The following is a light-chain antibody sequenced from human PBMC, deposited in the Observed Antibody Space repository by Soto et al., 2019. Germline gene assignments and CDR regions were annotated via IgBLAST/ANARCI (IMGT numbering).Light chain of an antibody. CDR3: QQYNGYRTWT. CDR2: DAS. Sequence: DIQMTQSPATLSASVGDRVSITCRASQDISRWLAWYQQKPGKAPKVLIWDASSLQRGVPSRFTGSGSGTEFTLTINGLQPDDFATYYCQQYNGYRTWTVGQVTKVDIK. V-gene: IGKV1-5*01. J-gene: IGKJ1*01. CDR1: QDISRW.